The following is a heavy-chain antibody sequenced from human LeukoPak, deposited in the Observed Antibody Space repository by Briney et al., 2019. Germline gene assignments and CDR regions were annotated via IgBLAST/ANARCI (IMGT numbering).Heavy chain of an antibody. D-gene: IGHD4-17*01. J-gene: IGHJ2*01. CDR2: SYYSGST. CDR3: ARLVTINTVTTARYWYFDL. Sequence: PSETLSLTCTVSSGSISSSSYYWGWIRQPPGKGLEWIGSSYYSGSTYYNPSLKSRVTISVDTSKNQFSLKLSSVTAADTAVHFCARLVTINTVTTARYWYFDLWGRGTLVTVSS. V-gene: IGHV4-39*01. CDR1: SGSISSSSYY.